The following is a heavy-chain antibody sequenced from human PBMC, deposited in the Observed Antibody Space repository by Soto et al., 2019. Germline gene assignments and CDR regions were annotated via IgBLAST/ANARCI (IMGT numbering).Heavy chain of an antibody. J-gene: IGHJ4*02. CDR3: ARLVVVAASAYFDY. D-gene: IGHD2-15*01. V-gene: IGHV4-31*03. Sequence: SETLSLTCTVSGGSISSGGYYWSWIRQHPGKGLEWIGYIYYSGGTYYNPSLKSRVTISVDTSKNQFSLKLSSVTAADTAVYYCARLVVVAASAYFDYWGQGTLVTVSS. CDR2: IYYSGGT. CDR1: GGSISSGGYY.